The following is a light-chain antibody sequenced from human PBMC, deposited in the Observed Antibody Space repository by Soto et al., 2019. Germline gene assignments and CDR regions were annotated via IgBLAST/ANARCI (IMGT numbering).Light chain of an antibody. CDR3: TSFAGSNNFVV. V-gene: IGLV2-8*01. J-gene: IGLJ3*02. Sequence: QSALTQPPSASGSPGQSVTISCTGTSSDVGGYNFVSWYQQHPGKAPTLMIYEVNKRPSGVPDRLSGSKSGNTASLTVSGLQAEDEADYYCTSFAGSNNFVVFGGGTKLTVL. CDR1: SSDVGGYNF. CDR2: EVN.